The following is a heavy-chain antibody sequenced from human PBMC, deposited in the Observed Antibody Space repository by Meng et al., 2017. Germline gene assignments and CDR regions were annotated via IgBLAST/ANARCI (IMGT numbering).Heavy chain of an antibody. CDR1: GASFSSGNW. CDR2: IFHTGNT. CDR3: VNYCSGGKCSPNEKTQH. Sequence: QMQLQESGPGRVKPSGTLSLTCAGAGASFSSGNWWGWVRQPPGKGREWIGEIFHTGNTNYNPSLQSRVSLSIDKPKSQFSLKVISVTAADTAVYYCVNYCSGGKCSPNEKTQHWGQGTLVTVSS. V-gene: IGHV4-4*02. J-gene: IGHJ1*01. D-gene: IGHD2-15*01.